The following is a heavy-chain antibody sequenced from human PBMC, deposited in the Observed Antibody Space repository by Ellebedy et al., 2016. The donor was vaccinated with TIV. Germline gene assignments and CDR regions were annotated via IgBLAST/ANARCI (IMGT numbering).Heavy chain of an antibody. J-gene: IGHJ4*02. CDR3: ARSRAAMVPAGEDY. Sequence: PGGSLRLSCAASGFTFSSYWMSWVRQAPGKGLEWVANIKQDGSEKYYVDSVKGRFTISRDNAKNSLYLQMNSLRAEDTAVYYCARSRAAMVPAGEDYWGQGTLVTVSS. V-gene: IGHV3-7*01. D-gene: IGHD5-18*01. CDR1: GFTFSSYW. CDR2: IKQDGSEK.